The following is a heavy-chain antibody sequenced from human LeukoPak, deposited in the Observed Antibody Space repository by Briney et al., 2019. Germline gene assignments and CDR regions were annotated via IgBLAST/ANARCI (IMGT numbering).Heavy chain of an antibody. D-gene: IGHD2-15*01. V-gene: IGHV4-34*01. CDR3: ARVPATVSRPCDS. Sequence: SETLSLTCAVYGGPFDGYYLTLVRQTPGKGLEWIGEIGHDGGTNYNPSLRSRVTISIDTYKKQFSLKLSSVAAADTAVYYCARVPATVSRPCDSWGQGTLVTVSS. CDR1: GGPFDGYY. CDR2: IGHDGGT. J-gene: IGHJ4*02.